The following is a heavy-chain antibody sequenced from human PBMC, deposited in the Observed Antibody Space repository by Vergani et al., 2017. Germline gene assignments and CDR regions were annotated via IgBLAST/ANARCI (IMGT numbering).Heavy chain of an antibody. Sequence: QVQLVQSESEVKKPGSSVKVSCKSSGGTFTSHPISWVRQAPGQGLEWMGGIIPIFDRTNYGQKFQGRVIITADASTNTAYMELKRLRSEDTAIYYCASGEDDSDRADYSSYMDVWGKGTTITVSS. V-gene: IGHV1-69*01. CDR1: GGTFTSHP. D-gene: IGHD1-26*01. J-gene: IGHJ6*03. CDR2: IIPIFDRT. CDR3: ASGEDDSDRADYSSYMDV.